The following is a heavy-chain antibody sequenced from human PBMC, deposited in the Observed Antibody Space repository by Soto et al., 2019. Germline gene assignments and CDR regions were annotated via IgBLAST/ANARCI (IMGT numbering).Heavy chain of an antibody. D-gene: IGHD2-2*02. J-gene: IGHJ4*02. CDR1: GFTVSNNY. Sequence: EVQLLETGGGVIQPGGSLRLSCAASGFTVSNNYMSWVRQAPGKGLEWGSLIYSGGSTFYADSVKGRFTISRDNSKNTLFLQRNSLRAEDTAVYFCATYTSLEYWCQGTLVTVSS. CDR2: IYSGGST. CDR3: ATYTSLEY. V-gene: IGHV3-53*02.